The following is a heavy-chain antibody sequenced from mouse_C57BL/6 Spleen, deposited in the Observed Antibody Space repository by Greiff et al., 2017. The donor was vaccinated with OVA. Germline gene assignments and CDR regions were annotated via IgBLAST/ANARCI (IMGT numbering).Heavy chain of an antibody. CDR2: IDPSDSET. CDR3: ARGNDGPSFAY. J-gene: IGHJ3*01. V-gene: IGHV1-52*01. CDR1: GYTFTSYW. D-gene: IGHD2-3*01. Sequence: QVQLKQSGAELVRPGSSVKLSCKASGYTFTSYWMHWVKQRPIQGLEWIGNIDPSDSETHYNQKFKDKATLTVDKSSSTAYMQLSSLTSEDSAVYYCARGNDGPSFAYWGQGTLVTVSA.